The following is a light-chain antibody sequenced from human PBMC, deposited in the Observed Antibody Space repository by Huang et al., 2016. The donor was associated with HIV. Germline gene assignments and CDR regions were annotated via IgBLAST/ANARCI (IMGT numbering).Light chain of an antibody. CDR1: QDINIW. V-gene: IGKV1-12*01. Sequence: EIQMTQSPPSVSASIGDRVTITCRASQDINIWVAWYQQKAGKAPKVLVYAASSLQSGAPSRFSGSGSGTYFTLTISSLQPEDFATYYCQQADVFPFTFGPGTKVDIK. J-gene: IGKJ3*01. CDR3: QQADVFPFT. CDR2: AAS.